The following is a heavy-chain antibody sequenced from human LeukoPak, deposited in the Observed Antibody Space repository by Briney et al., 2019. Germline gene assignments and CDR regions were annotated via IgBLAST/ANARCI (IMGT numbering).Heavy chain of an antibody. V-gene: IGHV1-69*06. Sequence: GASVKVSCKASGYTFTSYGISWVRQAPGQGLEWMGGIIPIFGTANYAQKFQGRVTITADKSTSTAYMELSSLRSEDTAVYYCARDRRYYDSSAYIRGFDYWGQGTLVTVSS. CDR1: GYTFTSYG. CDR3: ARDRRYYDSSAYIRGFDY. D-gene: IGHD3-22*01. J-gene: IGHJ4*02. CDR2: IIPIFGTA.